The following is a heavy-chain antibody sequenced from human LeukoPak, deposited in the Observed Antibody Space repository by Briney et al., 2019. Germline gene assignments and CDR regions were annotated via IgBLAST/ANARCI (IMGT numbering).Heavy chain of an antibody. D-gene: IGHD1-7*01. CDR2: IKQDGSEK. J-gene: IGHJ4*02. Sequence: GGSLRLSCAASGFTFSSYWMSWVRQAPGKGLEWVANIKQDGSEKYYVDSVKGRFTISRDNAKNSLYLQMNSLRAEDTAVYYCAREFQYNWNYVAYFDYWGQGTLVTVSS. CDR3: AREFQYNWNYVAYFDY. CDR1: GFTFSSYW. V-gene: IGHV3-7*01.